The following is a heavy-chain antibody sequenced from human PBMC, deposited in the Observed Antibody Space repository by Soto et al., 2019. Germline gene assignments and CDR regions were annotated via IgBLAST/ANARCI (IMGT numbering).Heavy chain of an antibody. Sequence: PSETLSLTCAVYRGSFSGYYWSWIRQPPGKGLECIGEIHHSGSTNYNPSLKSRVTISVDTSKNQFSLKLSSVTAADTAVYYCARGRVGVAAGPKNSPFDYWGQGTLVTVSS. V-gene: IGHV4-34*01. CDR3: ARGRVGVAAGPKNSPFDY. CDR2: IHHSGST. D-gene: IGHD2-2*01. CDR1: RGSFSGYY. J-gene: IGHJ4*02.